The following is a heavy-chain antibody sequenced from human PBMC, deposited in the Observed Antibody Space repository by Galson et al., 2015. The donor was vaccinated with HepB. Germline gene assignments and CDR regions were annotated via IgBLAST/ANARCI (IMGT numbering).Heavy chain of an antibody. D-gene: IGHD3-22*01. CDR2: TYYRSKWSS. CDR3: ARGHYYDSTGAYYFDY. V-gene: IGHV6-1*01. Sequence: CALSGDSVSSNRAAWNWIRQSPSRGLEWLGRTYYRSKWSSDYAASVKSRITINADTSKNQFSLQLNSVTTVDTAVYYCARGHYYDSTGAYYFDYWGQGTLVTVSS. CDR1: GDSVSSNRAA. J-gene: IGHJ4*02.